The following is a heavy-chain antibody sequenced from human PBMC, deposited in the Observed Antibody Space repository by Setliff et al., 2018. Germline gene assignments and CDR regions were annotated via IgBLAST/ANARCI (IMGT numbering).Heavy chain of an antibody. CDR1: GYTFTDYY. CDR3: ATLSYGSGSRSDY. CDR2: VDPEDGET. Sequence: GASVKVSCKVSGYTFTDYYMHWVQQAPGKGLEWMGLVDPEDGETIYAEKFQGRVTITADTSTDTAYMELSSLRSEDTAVYYCATLSYGSGSRSDYWGQGTLVTVSS. J-gene: IGHJ4*02. V-gene: IGHV1-69-2*01. D-gene: IGHD3-10*01.